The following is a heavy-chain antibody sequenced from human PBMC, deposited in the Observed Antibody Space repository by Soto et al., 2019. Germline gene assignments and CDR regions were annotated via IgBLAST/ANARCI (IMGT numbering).Heavy chain of an antibody. CDR3: ARRYYDSSGYYYYFDY. V-gene: IGHV3-23*01. CDR1: GFTFSSYA. D-gene: IGHD3-22*01. Sequence: EVQLLESGGGLVQPGGSLRLSCAASGFTFSSYAMSWVRQAPGKGLEWVSAISGSGGSTYYADSVKGRFTISRDNSKNTLYLQMNSLRAEDTAVYYCARRYYDSSGYYYYFDYWGQGTLVTVSS. J-gene: IGHJ4*02. CDR2: ISGSGGST.